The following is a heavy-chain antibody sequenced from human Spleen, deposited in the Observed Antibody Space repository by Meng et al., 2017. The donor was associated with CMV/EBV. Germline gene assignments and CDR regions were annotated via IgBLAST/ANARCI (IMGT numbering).Heavy chain of an antibody. J-gene: IGHJ6*02. CDR3: ARGVHSDSHYYGMNV. CDR1: GFTFSSYS. D-gene: IGHD4-11*01. Sequence: ETLSLTCAASGFTFSSYSMNWVRQAPGKGLEWVANIKQDGSKKYYVDSVKGRFTISRDNAKNSLYLQMNSLRAEDTAVYYCARGVHSDSHYYGMNVWGQGTTVTVSS. V-gene: IGHV3-7*01. CDR2: IKQDGSKK.